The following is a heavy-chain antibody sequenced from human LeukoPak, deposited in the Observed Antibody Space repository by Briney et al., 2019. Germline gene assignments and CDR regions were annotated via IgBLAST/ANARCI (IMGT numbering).Heavy chain of an antibody. J-gene: IGHJ4*02. CDR3: ARRGSIGDILTGSSFDY. Sequence: PGGSLRLSCAASGFTVSSNYMSWVRQAPGKGLEWVSVIYSGGSTYYADSVKGRFTISRHNSKNTLYLQMNSLRAEDTAVYYCARRGSIGDILTGSSFDYWGQGTLVTVSS. CDR2: IYSGGST. D-gene: IGHD3-9*01. CDR1: GFTVSSNY. V-gene: IGHV3-53*01.